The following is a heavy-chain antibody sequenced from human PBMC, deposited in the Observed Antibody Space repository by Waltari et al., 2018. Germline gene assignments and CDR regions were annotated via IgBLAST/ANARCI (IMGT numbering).Heavy chain of an antibody. V-gene: IGHV4-39*01. Sequence: QLQESGPGLVKPSETLSLTCTVSGGSISTTTFFWGWIRQPPGKGLEWIGSIYYSGSTFYNPSLRSRVTASLDSSKNQISLQLSSVTAADTAVYFCASPLIYYYDSSGQLFDSWGPGTLVTVSS. D-gene: IGHD3-22*01. CDR1: GGSISTTTFF. CDR3: ASPLIYYYDSSGQLFDS. CDR2: IYYSGST. J-gene: IGHJ4*02.